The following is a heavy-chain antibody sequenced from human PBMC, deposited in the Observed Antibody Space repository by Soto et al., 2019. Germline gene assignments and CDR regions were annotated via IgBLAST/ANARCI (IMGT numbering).Heavy chain of an antibody. D-gene: IGHD5-12*01. CDR1: GFTFSSYS. J-gene: IGHJ3*02. Sequence: GGSLRLSCVASGFTFSSYSMVWVRQAPGKGLEWVSYIFASSTTIYYADSVKGRFTVSRDNAQNSLFLLINSLRAEDTAVYYCVKLRTEWLNDAFEMWGQGTMVTVSS. CDR2: IFASSTTI. V-gene: IGHV3-48*04. CDR3: VKLRTEWLNDAFEM.